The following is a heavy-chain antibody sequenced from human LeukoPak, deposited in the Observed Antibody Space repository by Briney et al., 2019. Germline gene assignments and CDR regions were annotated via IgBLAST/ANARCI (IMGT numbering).Heavy chain of an antibody. CDR1: GGSISSGGYY. D-gene: IGHD3-16*01. CDR2: IYYSGST. J-gene: IGHJ4*02. V-gene: IGHV4-39*01. Sequence: KASETLSLTCTVSGGSISSGGYYWGWIRQPPGTGLEWIGSIYYSGSTYYNPSLKSRVTISVDTSKNQFSLKLSSVTAADTAVYYCARAPRLGGLHDYWGQGTLVTVSS. CDR3: ARAPRLGGLHDY.